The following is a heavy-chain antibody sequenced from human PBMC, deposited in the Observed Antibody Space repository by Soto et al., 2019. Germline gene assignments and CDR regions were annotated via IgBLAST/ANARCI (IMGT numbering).Heavy chain of an antibody. V-gene: IGHV4-39*01. J-gene: IGHJ5*02. CDR1: GGSISSSSYY. Sequence: SETLSLTCTVSGGSISSSSYYWGWIRQPPGKGLEWIGSIYYSGSTYYNPSLKSRVTISVDTSKNQFSLKLSSVTAADTAVYYCARLVVVPALTNWFDPWGQGTLVTVSS. D-gene: IGHD2-2*01. CDR3: ARLVVVPALTNWFDP. CDR2: IYYSGST.